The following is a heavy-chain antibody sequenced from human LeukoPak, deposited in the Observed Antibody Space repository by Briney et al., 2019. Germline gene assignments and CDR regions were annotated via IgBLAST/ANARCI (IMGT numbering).Heavy chain of an antibody. D-gene: IGHD1-26*01. CDR2: ISSSGSTI. V-gene: IGHV3-48*03. J-gene: IGHJ4*02. CDR3: ARDFLGATFDY. CDR1: GFTFSSYE. Sequence: QPGGSLRLSCAASGFTFSSYEMNWVRQAPGKGLEWVSYISSSGSTIYYADSVKGRFTISRDNAKNSLYLQMNSLRAEDTAVYYCARDFLGATFDYWGQGTLVTVSS.